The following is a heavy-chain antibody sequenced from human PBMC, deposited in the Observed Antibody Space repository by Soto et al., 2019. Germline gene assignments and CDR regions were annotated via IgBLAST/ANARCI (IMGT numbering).Heavy chain of an antibody. D-gene: IGHD2-2*01. V-gene: IGHV4-59*01. Sequence: PSETLSLTCTVSGGSISSYYWSWIRQPPGKGLEWIGYIYYSGSTNYNPSLKSRVTISVDTPKNQFSLKLSSVTAADTAVYYCARDMRTAFDIWGQGTMVTVSS. J-gene: IGHJ3*02. CDR3: ARDMRTAFDI. CDR2: IYYSGST. CDR1: GGSISSYY.